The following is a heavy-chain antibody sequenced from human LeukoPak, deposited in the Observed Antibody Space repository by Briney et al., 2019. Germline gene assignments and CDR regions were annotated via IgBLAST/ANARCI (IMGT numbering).Heavy chain of an antibody. CDR1: GGSISSSTSY. CDR3: ARRRVVTYDFDH. CDR2: IYYSGSA. Sequence: SETPSLTCSVAGGSISSSTSYWAWIRQPPGKGLEWIGSIYYSGSAYYNPSLKSRVTVSVDTSKNQFSLSLSSVTAADTAMYYCARRRVVTYDFDHWGPGILVTVSS. V-gene: IGHV4-39*01. D-gene: IGHD2-2*01. J-gene: IGHJ4*02.